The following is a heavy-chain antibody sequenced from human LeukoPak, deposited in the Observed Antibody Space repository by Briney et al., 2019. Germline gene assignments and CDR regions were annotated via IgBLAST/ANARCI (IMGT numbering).Heavy chain of an antibody. V-gene: IGHV3-64D*06. CDR3: VKGALGDWSVEY. CDR2: INNNGGST. Sequence: GGSLRLSCSASGFTFSTHSMYWVRQAPGKGLEYVSGINNNGGSTYYPDSVKGRFTISRDNSKGTLYLQMSSLRVEDTAVYYCVKGALGDWSVEYWGQGTLVTVSS. CDR1: GFTFSTHS. D-gene: IGHD2-21*02. J-gene: IGHJ4*02.